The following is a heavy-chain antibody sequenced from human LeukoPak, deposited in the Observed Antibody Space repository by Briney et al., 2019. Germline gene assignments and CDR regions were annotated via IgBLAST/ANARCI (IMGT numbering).Heavy chain of an antibody. CDR3: ARDRDSTVTTF. CDR1: GFTFSSYE. Sequence: GGSLRLSCAASGFTFSSYEMNWVRQAPGKGLEWVSYISSSGSTIYYADSVKGRFTISRDNAKNSLYLQMNSLRAEDTAVYYCARDRDSTVTTFWGQGTLVTVSS. CDR2: ISSSGSTI. D-gene: IGHD4-17*01. V-gene: IGHV3-48*03. J-gene: IGHJ4*02.